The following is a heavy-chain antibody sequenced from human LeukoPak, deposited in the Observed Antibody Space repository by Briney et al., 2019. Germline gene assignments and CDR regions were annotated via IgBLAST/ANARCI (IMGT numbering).Heavy chain of an antibody. J-gene: IGHJ4*02. CDR1: GGSISRYY. CDR3: ARHSWVNGYFDF. CDR2: LYDGGST. V-gene: IGHV4-59*08. D-gene: IGHD4-17*01. Sequence: SETLSLTCTVSGGSISRYYWSWVRQPPGKGLEWIGYLYDGGSTHYNPSLKSRVIISVDTSKNQFSLNLNSVTAADTAVYFCARHSWVNGYFDFWGQGTLVTVSS.